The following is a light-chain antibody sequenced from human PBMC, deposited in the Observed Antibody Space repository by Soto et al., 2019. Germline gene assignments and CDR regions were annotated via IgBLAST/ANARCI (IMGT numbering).Light chain of an antibody. V-gene: IGLV1-44*01. Sequence: QSVLTQPPSASGTPGQRVTLSCSGSSSNIGTNTINWYKQLPGTAPNLLIYSNDLRPSGVPDRFSGSKSGTSASLAISGLQSEDEADYYCEAWDDSLYGAVFGGGTKLTVL. CDR2: SND. CDR1: SSNIGTNT. J-gene: IGLJ2*01. CDR3: EAWDDSLYGAV.